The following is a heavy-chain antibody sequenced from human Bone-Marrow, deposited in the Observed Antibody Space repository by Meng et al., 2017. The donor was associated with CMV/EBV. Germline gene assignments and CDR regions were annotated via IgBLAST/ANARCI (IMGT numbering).Heavy chain of an antibody. CDR3: ARGHDFEQSWEQGYDI. D-gene: IGHD3/OR15-3a*01. CDR1: GGTFSSYA. J-gene: IGHJ3*02. Sequence: SCKASGGTFSSYAISWVRQAPGQGLEWMGGIIPIFGTANYAQKFQGRVTITTDESTSTAYMELSSLRSEDTAVYYCARGHDFEQSWEQGYDIWGQGTRVTGSS. CDR2: IIPIFGTA. V-gene: IGHV1-69*05.